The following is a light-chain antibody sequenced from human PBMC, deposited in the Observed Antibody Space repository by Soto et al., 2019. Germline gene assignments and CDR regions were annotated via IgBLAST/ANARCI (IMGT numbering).Light chain of an antibody. V-gene: IGKV3-11*01. Sequence: EVVLTQSPSTLSLSPGERAILSCRASQDIGNSLAWYQQTPGRAPRPLIYDASNRATGIPARFSGSGSGTDFNLTISRLEPEDFAVDYCQQRSNWPVTFGQGTKLEIK. CDR1: QDIGNS. J-gene: IGKJ2*01. CDR2: DAS. CDR3: QQRSNWPVT.